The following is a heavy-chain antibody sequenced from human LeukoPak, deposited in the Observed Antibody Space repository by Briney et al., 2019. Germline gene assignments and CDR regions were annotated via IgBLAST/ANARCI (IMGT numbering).Heavy chain of an antibody. CDR2: ISGSGGST. Sequence: GGSLRLSCAASGFTFSSYAMSWVRQAPGKGLEWVSAISGSGGSTYYADSVKGRFTISRDNSKNTLYLQMNSLRAEDTAVYYCAKDRLPMARGVTTIFDYWGQGTLVTVSS. CDR3: AKDRLPMARGVTTIFDY. D-gene: IGHD3-10*01. J-gene: IGHJ4*02. CDR1: GFTFSSYA. V-gene: IGHV3-23*01.